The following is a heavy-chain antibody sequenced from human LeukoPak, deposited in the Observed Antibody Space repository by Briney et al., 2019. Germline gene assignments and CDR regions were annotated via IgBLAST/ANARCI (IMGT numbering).Heavy chain of an antibody. CDR2: IKQDGSEK. Sequence: GGSLRLSCAASGFTFSSYWMSWVRQAPGKGLEWVANIKQDGSEKYYVDSVKGRFTISRDNAKNSLYLQMNSLRAEDTAVYYCASAGIVVVPAATPPGYWGQGTLVTVSS. J-gene: IGHJ4*02. CDR3: ASAGIVVVPAATPPGY. CDR1: GFTFSSYW. D-gene: IGHD2-2*01. V-gene: IGHV3-7*01.